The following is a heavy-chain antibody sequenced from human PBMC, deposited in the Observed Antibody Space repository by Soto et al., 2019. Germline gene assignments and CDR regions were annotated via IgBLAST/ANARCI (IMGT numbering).Heavy chain of an antibody. J-gene: IGHJ5*02. CDR1: GYTFTANY. CDR2: INSNSGGT. V-gene: IGHV1-2*02. D-gene: IGHD1-7*01. Sequence: ASVKVSCKASGYTFTANYIHWVRQAPGQGLEWMGWINSNSGGTKYAQNFQGRVTLTRDTSISTVYMDLSRLISDDTAVYYCARGTGTSWFDPWGQGTLVTVS. CDR3: ARGTGTSWFDP.